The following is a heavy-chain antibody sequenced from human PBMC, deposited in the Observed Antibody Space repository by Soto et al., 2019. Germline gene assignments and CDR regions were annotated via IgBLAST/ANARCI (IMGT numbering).Heavy chain of an antibody. J-gene: IGHJ6*02. V-gene: IGHV4-31*03. CDR2: ISYSGTT. D-gene: IGHD6-6*01. CDR3: ARDTASSMSSNPMDA. Sequence: QVQLQESGPGLVKTSQPLSLTCTVSGGSISGGVNYWTWIRQRPDKGLEWIGCISYSGTTYRNPSLRNRLPISRDTSKNQFSRRLNSVTVADTAVYYCARDTASSMSSNPMDAWGPGTTVTVPS. CDR1: GGSISGGVNY.